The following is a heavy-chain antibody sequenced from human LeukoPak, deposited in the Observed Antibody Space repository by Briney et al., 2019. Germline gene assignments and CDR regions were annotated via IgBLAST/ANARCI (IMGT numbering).Heavy chain of an antibody. Sequence: GGSLRLSCAASGFTFSSYAMTWVRQAPGKGLEWVSTISGSGANTYYADSVKGRFTISRDNSKNTLSLQMNSLRVEDTALYYCAKYSVSTGAHYFDYWGQGTLVTVSS. CDR2: ISGSGANT. CDR3: AKYSVSTGAHYFDY. CDR1: GFTFSSYA. D-gene: IGHD2-8*02. J-gene: IGHJ4*02. V-gene: IGHV3-23*01.